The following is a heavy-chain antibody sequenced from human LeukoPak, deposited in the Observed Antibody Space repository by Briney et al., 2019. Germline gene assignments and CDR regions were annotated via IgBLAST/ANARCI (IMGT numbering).Heavy chain of an antibody. V-gene: IGHV4-61*02. Sequence: SETLSLTCTVSGGSISSGSYYWSWIRQPAGKGLEWIGRIYTSGSTNYNPSLKSRVTISVDTSKNQFSLKLSSVTAADTAVYYCARDHGVTMIVVVGFDYWGQGTLVTVSS. D-gene: IGHD3-22*01. J-gene: IGHJ4*02. CDR1: GGSISSGSYY. CDR2: IYTSGST. CDR3: ARDHGVTMIVVVGFDY.